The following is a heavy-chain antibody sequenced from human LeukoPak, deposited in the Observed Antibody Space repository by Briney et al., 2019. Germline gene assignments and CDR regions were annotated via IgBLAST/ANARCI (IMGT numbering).Heavy chain of an antibody. Sequence: GGSLRLSCAASGFTSSSYAMHWVRQAPGKGLEWVAVISYDGSNKYYADSVKGRFTISRDNSKNTLYLQMNSLRAEDTAVYYCARAGGCSSTSCYYYGMDVWGQGTTVTVSS. V-gene: IGHV3-30-3*01. CDR2: ISYDGSNK. CDR1: GFTSSSYA. CDR3: ARAGGCSSTSCYYYGMDV. J-gene: IGHJ6*02. D-gene: IGHD2-2*01.